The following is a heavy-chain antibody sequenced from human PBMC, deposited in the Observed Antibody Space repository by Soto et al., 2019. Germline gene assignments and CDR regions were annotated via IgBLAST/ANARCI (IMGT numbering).Heavy chain of an antibody. V-gene: IGHV3-30-3*01. CDR2: ISYDGSNK. D-gene: IGHD6-13*01. CDR1: GFTFSSSV. CDR3: ARDIAAGGYYYYGMDV. J-gene: IGHJ6*02. Sequence: PGGSLRLSCAAAGFTFSSSVMHWVRQPPGKGLEWVAFISYDGSNKYYADSVRGRLTISRDNSKNTLYLQVNSLRVEDTAVYYCARDIAAGGYYYYGMDVWGQGTTVTVSS.